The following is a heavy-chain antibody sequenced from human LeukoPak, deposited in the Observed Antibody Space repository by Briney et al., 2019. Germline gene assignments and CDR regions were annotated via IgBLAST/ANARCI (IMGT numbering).Heavy chain of an antibody. CDR1: GGSISSSSYY. CDR3: ARHSSGCYWTYYYYGMDV. D-gene: IGHD3-22*01. J-gene: IGHJ6*02. CDR2: IYYSGST. Sequence: PSETLSLTCTVSGGSISSSSYYWGWIRQPPGKGLEWIGSIYYSGSTYYNPSLKSRVTISVDTSKNQFSLKLSSVTAADTAVYYCARHSSGCYWTYYYYGMDVWGQGTTVTVSS. V-gene: IGHV4-39*01.